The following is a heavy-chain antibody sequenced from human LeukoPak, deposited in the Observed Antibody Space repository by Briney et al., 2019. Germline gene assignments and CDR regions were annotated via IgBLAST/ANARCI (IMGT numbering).Heavy chain of an antibody. CDR2: IYHRGST. V-gene: IGHV4-39*07. CDR3: ARDGRDHGSTLDS. D-gene: IGHD1-26*01. J-gene: IGHJ4*02. Sequence: SETLSLTCTVSGGSLSSISYYWGWLRQPPGKGLEWFGSIYHRGSTYYNPSLKSRVTISVDTSKNQSSLKLSSVTAADTAVYYCARDGRDHGSTLDSWGQGTLVTVSS. CDR1: GGSLSSISYY.